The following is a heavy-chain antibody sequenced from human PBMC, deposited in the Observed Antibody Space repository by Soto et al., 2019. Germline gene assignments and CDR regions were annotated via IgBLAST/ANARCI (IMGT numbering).Heavy chain of an antibody. CDR2: IIPMFGTA. J-gene: IGHJ1*01. CDR1: GGTFSIHV. CDR3: ARGSRDCSGGTCFPLPTAEYFRH. D-gene: IGHD2-15*01. Sequence: SVKVSCKASGGTFSIHVFTCVRQAPGRGLEWMGGIIPMFGTANHAQKFQGRVTLIADESTNTAYLELSSLRSEDTAVYYCARGSRDCSGGTCFPLPTAEYFRHWGQGTLVTVSS. V-gene: IGHV1-69*13.